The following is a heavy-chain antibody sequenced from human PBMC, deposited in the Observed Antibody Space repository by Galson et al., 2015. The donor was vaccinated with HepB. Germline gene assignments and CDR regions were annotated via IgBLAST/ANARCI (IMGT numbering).Heavy chain of an antibody. V-gene: IGHV1-69*04. CDR2: IIPILGIA. D-gene: IGHD1-14*01. CDR3: AGDYIPETYYYYYGMDV. CDR1: GGTFSSYA. Sequence: SVKVSCKASGGTFSSYAISWVRQAPGQGLEWMGRIIPILGIANYAQKFQGRVTITADKSTSTAYMELSSLRSEDTAVYYCAGDYIPETYYYYYGMDVWGQGTTVTVSS. J-gene: IGHJ6*02.